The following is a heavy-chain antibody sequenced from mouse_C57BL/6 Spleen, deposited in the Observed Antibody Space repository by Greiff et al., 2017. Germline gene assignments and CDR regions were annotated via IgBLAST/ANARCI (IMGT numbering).Heavy chain of an antibody. CDR2: IYPGDGDT. CDR1: GYAFSSSW. Sequence: QVQLQQSGPELVKPGASVKISCKASGYAFSSSWMNWVKQRPGKGLEWIGRIYPGDGDTNYNGKFKGKATLTADKSSSTAYMQLSSLTSEDSAVYFCARAGRSYWGQGTTLTVSS. J-gene: IGHJ2*01. V-gene: IGHV1-82*01. CDR3: ARAGRSY.